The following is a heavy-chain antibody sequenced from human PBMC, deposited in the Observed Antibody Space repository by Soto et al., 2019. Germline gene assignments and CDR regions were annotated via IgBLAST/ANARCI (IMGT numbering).Heavy chain of an antibody. V-gene: IGHV4-34*01. D-gene: IGHD3-10*01. CDR3: ARGWFPPRYYYGSGSYYASRSGLNWFDP. CDR1: GGSFSGYY. J-gene: IGHJ5*02. Sequence: SETLSLTCAVYGGSFSGYYLSWIRQPPGKGLEWIGEINHSGSTNYNPSLKSRVTISVDTSKNQFSLKLSSVTAADTAVYYCARGWFPPRYYYGSGSYYASRSGLNWFDPWGQGTLVTVSS. CDR2: INHSGST.